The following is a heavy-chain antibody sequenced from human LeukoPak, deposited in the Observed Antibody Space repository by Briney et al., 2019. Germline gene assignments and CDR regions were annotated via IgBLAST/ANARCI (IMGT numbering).Heavy chain of an antibody. J-gene: IGHJ4*02. D-gene: IGHD5-24*01. CDR3: ARVARWLQFYYFDY. CDR1: GGSFSGYY. V-gene: IGHV4-34*01. CDR2: INHSGST. Sequence: PSETLSLTCAVYGGSFSGYYWSWIRQPPGKGLEWIGEINHSGSTNYNPSLKSRVTISVDTSKNQFSLKLSSVTAADTAVYYCARVARWLQFYYFDYRGQGTLVTVSS.